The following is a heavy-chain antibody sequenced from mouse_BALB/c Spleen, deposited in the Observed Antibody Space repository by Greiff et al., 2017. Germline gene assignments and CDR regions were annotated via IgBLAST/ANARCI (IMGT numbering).Heavy chain of an antibody. CDR2: IYPGDGDT. CDR3: ARGYGNLYFDY. V-gene: IGHV1-80*01. J-gene: IGHJ2*01. Sequence: VQLQQSGAELVRPGSSVKISCKASGYAFSSYWMNWVKQRPGQGLEWIGQIYPGDGDTNYNGKFKGKATLTADKSSSTAYMQLSSLTSEDSAVYFCARGYGNLYFDYWGQGTTLTVSS. CDR1: GYAFSSYW. D-gene: IGHD2-10*02.